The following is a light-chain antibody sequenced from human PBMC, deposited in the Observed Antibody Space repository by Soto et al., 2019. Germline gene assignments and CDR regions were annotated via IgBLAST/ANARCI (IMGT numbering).Light chain of an antibody. Sequence: QSALPQPASVSGSPGQSITISCTGSSSDVGRFNFVSWYQQHPGKAPKLLIYEVIKRPSGVSSRFSASKSGNTASLTISGLQAEDEADYYCCSYAYSTTFVFGTGTKVTVL. V-gene: IGLV2-23*02. J-gene: IGLJ1*01. CDR2: EVI. CDR3: CSYAYSTTFV. CDR1: SSDVGRFNF.